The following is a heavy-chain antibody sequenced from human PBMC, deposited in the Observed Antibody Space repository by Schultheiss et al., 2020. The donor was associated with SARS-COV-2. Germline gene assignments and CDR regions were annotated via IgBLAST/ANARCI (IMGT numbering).Heavy chain of an antibody. J-gene: IGHJ6*02. CDR3: ARASQALHIVVVTAIRSSNYYYGMDV. CDR1: GYTFTSYG. CDR2: ISAYNGNT. Sequence: ASVKVSCKASGYTFTSYGISWVRQAPGQGLEWMGWISAYNGNTNYAQKLQGRVTMTTDTSTSTAYMELMSLRSDDTAVYYCARASQALHIVVVTAIRSSNYYYGMDVWGQGTTVTVSS. D-gene: IGHD2-21*02. V-gene: IGHV1-18*01.